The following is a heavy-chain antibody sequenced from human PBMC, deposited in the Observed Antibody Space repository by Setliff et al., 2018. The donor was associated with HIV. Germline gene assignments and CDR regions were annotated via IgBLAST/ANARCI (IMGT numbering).Heavy chain of an antibody. CDR1: GITVSGIY. CDR2: INWNGAAT. D-gene: IGHD6-19*01. CDR3: ASLFSKEVAGDDY. V-gene: IGHV3-20*04. J-gene: IGHJ4*02. Sequence: PGGSLRLSCVASGITVSGIYMTWVRQAPGKGLEWVSGINWNGAATGYADSVKGRFTISRDNTKNSLYLQMNRLRAEDTALYYCASLFSKEVAGDDYWGQGTLVTVSS.